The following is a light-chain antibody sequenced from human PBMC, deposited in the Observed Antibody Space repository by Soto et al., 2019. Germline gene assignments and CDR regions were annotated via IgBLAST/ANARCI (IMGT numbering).Light chain of an antibody. CDR2: GNT. V-gene: IGLV1-40*01. J-gene: IGLJ3*02. Sequence: QSVLTQPPSVSGAPGQRVTISCTGSSSNIGAGYDVHWYRQVPGTAPKLLIFGNTNRPSGVPDRFSGSKSGFSASLAITGLQAEDESEYYCQSYDSSLTGSVFGGGTKLTVL. CDR3: QSYDSSLTGSV. CDR1: SSNIGAGYD.